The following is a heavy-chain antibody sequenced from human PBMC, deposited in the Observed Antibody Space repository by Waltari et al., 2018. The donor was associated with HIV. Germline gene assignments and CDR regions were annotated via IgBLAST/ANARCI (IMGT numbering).Heavy chain of an antibody. CDR3: AASGYDANFYY. V-gene: IGHV3-48*01. CDR2: ISSSGTI. J-gene: IGHJ4*02. Sequence: EVQLVESGGGLVQPGGSLRLSCAASGFTFTSYSMNWVRQAPGKGLEWVSYISSSGTIYYADSVKGRFTISRDNAKNSLYLQMNSLRAEDMAVYYCAASGYDANFYYWGQGTLVTVSS. CDR1: GFTFTSYS. D-gene: IGHD5-12*01.